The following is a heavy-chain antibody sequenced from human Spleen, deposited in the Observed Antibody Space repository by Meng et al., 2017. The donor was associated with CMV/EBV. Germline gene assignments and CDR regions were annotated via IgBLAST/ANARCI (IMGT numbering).Heavy chain of an antibody. CDR1: RIEIS. CDR3: APFYRYCSGGSCYPEFDY. D-gene: IGHD2-15*01. V-gene: IGHV1-24*01. CDR2: FDPEDGET. Sequence: RIEISMHWVRQAPGKGVEWMGGFDPEDGETIYAQKFQGRVTMTEDTSTDTAYMELSSLRSEDTAVYYCAPFYRYCSGGSCYPEFDYWGQGTLVTVSS. J-gene: IGHJ4*02.